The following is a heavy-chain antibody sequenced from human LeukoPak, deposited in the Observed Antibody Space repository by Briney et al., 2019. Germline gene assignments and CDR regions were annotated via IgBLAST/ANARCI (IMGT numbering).Heavy chain of an antibody. V-gene: IGHV1-69*04. CDR2: IIPILGIA. CDR1: GGTFSSYA. CDR3: ARDRNDFQILL. J-gene: IGHJ4*02. D-gene: IGHD2/OR15-2a*01. Sequence: SVKVSCKASGGTFSSYAISWVRQAPGQGLEWMGRIIPILGIANYAQKFQGRVTITADKSTSTAYMELSSLRSEDTAVYYCARDRNDFQILLWGQGTLVTVSS.